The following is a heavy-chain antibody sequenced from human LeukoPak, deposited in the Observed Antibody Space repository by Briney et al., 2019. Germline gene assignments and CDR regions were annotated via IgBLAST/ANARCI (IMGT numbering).Heavy chain of an antibody. Sequence: GGSLRLSCAASGFNFEDYTMHWVRQTPGKGLEWVSLINWDGGSTYYADSVKGRFAISRDNNKNSLYLQMTSLRTEDTALYYCTRGSNTWPSLFDYWGQGTLVTVSS. CDR3: TRGSNTWPSLFDY. D-gene: IGHD2-2*02. J-gene: IGHJ4*02. CDR1: GFNFEDYT. V-gene: IGHV3-43*01. CDR2: INWDGGST.